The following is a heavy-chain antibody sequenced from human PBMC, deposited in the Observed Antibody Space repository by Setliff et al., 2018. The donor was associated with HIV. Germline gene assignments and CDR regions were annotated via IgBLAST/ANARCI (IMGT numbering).Heavy chain of an antibody. V-gene: IGHV1-69*13. J-gene: IGHJ4*02. CDR2: IIPPVGAA. CDR3: ASPNVGCSGGTCYSGSAFDY. D-gene: IGHD2-15*01. CDR1: GDTFRNYA. Sequence: SVKVSCKVSGDTFRNYALNWVRQAPGQGLEWMGGIIPPVGAAVYAQNFQGRVTITADESTSTAYMELRTLRSEDTAIYYCASPNVGCSGGTCYSGSAFDYWGQGSPGTVSS.